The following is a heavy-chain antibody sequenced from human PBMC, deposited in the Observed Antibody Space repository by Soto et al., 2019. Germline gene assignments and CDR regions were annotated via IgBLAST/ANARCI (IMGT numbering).Heavy chain of an antibody. D-gene: IGHD3-22*01. CDR2: IWYDGSNK. J-gene: IGHJ6*02. Sequence: GGSLRLSCAASGFTFSSYGMHWVRQAPGKGLEWVAVIWYDGSNKYYADSVKGRFTISRDNSKNTLYLQMNSLRAEDTAVYYCARGGVGWAGSGYYPGQDYYYGMDVWGQGTTVTVSS. CDR3: ARGGVGWAGSGYYPGQDYYYGMDV. V-gene: IGHV3-33*01. CDR1: GFTFSSYG.